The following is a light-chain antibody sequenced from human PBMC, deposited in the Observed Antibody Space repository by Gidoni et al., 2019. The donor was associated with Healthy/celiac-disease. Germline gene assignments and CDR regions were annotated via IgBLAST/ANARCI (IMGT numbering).Light chain of an antibody. CDR3: PQYGSSPPYT. V-gene: IGKV3-20*01. J-gene: IGKJ2*01. CDR2: GAS. Sequence: LIYGASSMATGIPDRFSGSGSGTDFTLTISRLETEDLAVYYCPQYGSSPPYTFGQGTKLEIK.